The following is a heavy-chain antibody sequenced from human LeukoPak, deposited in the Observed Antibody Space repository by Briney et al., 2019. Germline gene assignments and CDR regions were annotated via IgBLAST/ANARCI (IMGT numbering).Heavy chain of an antibody. CDR2: IIPIFGTA. D-gene: IGHD3-22*01. CDR1: GGTFSSYA. CDR3: ARSLYYYDSSGYV. J-gene: IGHJ4*02. V-gene: IGHV1-69*13. Sequence: SVKVSCKASGGTFSSYAISWVRQAPGQGLEWMGGIIPIFGTANCAQKFQGRVTITADESTSTAYMELSSLRSGDTAVYYCARSLYYYDSSGYVWGQETLVTVSS.